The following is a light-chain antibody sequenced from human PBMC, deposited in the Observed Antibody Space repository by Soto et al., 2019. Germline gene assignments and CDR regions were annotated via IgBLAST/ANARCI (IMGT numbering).Light chain of an antibody. J-gene: IGKJ4*01. CDR3: QQYGSSLPLT. Sequence: EIGWTQAPGTLSLSPGERATLSCRASQSVSSSYLAWYQQRPGQATRRLIYGASSRATGIPDRFSGSGSGKDFTLNISGMEPEDFAVYYCQQYGSSLPLTFHGGTNMESK. V-gene: IGKV3-20*01. CDR1: QSVSSSY. CDR2: GAS.